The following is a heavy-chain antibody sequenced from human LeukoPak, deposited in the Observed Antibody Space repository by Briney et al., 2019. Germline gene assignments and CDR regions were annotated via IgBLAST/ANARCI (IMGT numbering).Heavy chain of an antibody. D-gene: IGHD3-3*01. J-gene: IGHJ6*02. CDR1: GGTFSSYA. V-gene: IGHV1-8*02. CDR2: MNPNSGNT. CDR3: ARASATYYDFWSGYYSYYYGMDV. Sequence: ASVKVSCKASGGTFSSYAISWVRQATGQGLEWMGWMNPNSGNTGYAQKFQGRVTMTRNTSISTAYMELSSLRSEDTAVYYCARASATYYDFWSGYYSYYYGMDVWGQGTTVTVSS.